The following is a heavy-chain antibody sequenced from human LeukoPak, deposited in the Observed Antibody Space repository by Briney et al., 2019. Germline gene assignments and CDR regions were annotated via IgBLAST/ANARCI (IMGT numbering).Heavy chain of an antibody. CDR2: IYTSGST. CDR3: ARESYSSSYLFDF. V-gene: IGHV4-4*07. Sequence: PSETLSLTCTVSGCSISSYYWSWIRQPAGKGLEWIGRIYTSGSTNYNPSLKSRVTMSVEMYKNQICLKVNSVTAADTAVYYCARESYSSSYLFDFWGQGSLVTVSS. J-gene: IGHJ4*02. CDR1: GCSISSYY. D-gene: IGHD6-6*01.